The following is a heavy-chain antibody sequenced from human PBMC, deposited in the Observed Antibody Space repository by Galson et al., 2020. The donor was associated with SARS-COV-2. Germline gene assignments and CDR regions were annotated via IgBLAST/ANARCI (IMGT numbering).Heavy chain of an antibody. D-gene: IGHD3-16*02. Sequence: GGSLRLSCAASGFTFSSYAMSWVRQAPGKGLEWVSAISGSGGSTYYADSVKGRFTISRDNSKNTLYLQMNSLRAEDTAVYYCAKDPPLEAPVWGSYRYTDPWGLYWGQGTLVTVSS. CDR1: GFTFSSYA. CDR3: AKDPPLEAPVWGSYRYTDPWGLY. CDR2: ISGSGGST. J-gene: IGHJ4*02. V-gene: IGHV3-23*01.